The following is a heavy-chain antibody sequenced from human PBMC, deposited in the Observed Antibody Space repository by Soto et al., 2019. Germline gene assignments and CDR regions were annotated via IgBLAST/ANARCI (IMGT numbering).Heavy chain of an antibody. CDR2: ISAYNGNT. CDR3: ARDYIAQGRYCSGGSCYPFFDY. Sequence: ASVKVSCKASGYTFTSYGISWVRQAPGQGLELMGWISAYNGNTNYAQKLQGRVTMTTDTSTSTAYMELRSLRSDDTAVYYCARDYIAQGRYCSGGSCYPFFDYWGQGTLVNVSS. CDR1: GYTFTSYG. D-gene: IGHD2-15*01. J-gene: IGHJ4*02. V-gene: IGHV1-18*04.